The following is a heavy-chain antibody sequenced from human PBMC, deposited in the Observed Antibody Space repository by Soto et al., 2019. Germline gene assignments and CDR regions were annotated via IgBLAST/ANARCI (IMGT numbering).Heavy chain of an antibody. J-gene: IGHJ6*03. CDR3: ARDRPYYYYYYYMDV. Sequence: SETLSLTCAVYGGSFSGYYWSWIRQPPGKGLEWIGEINHSGSTNYNPSLKSRVTISVDTSKNQFSLKLSSVTAADTAVYYCARDRPYYYYYYYMDVWGKGTTVTVS. CDR2: INHSGST. V-gene: IGHV4-34*01. CDR1: GGSFSGYY.